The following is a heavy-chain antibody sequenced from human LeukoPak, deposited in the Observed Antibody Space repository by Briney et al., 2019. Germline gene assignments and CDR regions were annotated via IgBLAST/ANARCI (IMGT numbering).Heavy chain of an antibody. CDR2: FDPEDGET. CDR3: ATVRYSGYYFDY. CDR1: GYTLTELS. Sequence: GASVKVSCKVSGYTLTELSMHWVRQAPGKGLEWTGGFDPEDGETIYAQKFQGRITMTEDTSTDTAYMELSSLRSEDTAVYYCATVRYSGYYFDYWGQGTLVTVSS. D-gene: IGHD5-12*01. J-gene: IGHJ4*02. V-gene: IGHV1-24*01.